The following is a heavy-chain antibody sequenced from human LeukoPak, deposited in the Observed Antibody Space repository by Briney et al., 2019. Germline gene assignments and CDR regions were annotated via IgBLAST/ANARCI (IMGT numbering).Heavy chain of an antibody. CDR2: IWYDGSKK. Sequence: QPGRSLRLSCAASGYSFSSYGMQWVRQAPGKGLEWVAVIWYDGSKKYYADSVKGRFTISRDNSKNTLYLQMNSLRAEDTAIYYCAKVGTTVTTYYYYYMDVWGKGTTVTVSS. CDR3: AKVGTTVTTYYYYYMDV. J-gene: IGHJ6*03. CDR1: GYSFSSYG. V-gene: IGHV3-33*06. D-gene: IGHD4-17*01.